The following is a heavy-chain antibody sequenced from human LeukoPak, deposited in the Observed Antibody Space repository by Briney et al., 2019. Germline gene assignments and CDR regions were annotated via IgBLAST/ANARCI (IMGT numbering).Heavy chain of an antibody. V-gene: IGHV4-61*02. CDR1: GGSISSGSCY. CDR3: ARDEGDGYDY. Sequence: SSETLSLTCTVSGGSISSGSCYWSWIRQPAGKGLEWIGRIYTSGSTNYNPSLKSRVTISVDTSKNQFSLKLSSVTAADTAVYYCARDEGDGYDYWGQGTLVTVSS. CDR2: IYTSGST. D-gene: IGHD5-24*01. J-gene: IGHJ4*02.